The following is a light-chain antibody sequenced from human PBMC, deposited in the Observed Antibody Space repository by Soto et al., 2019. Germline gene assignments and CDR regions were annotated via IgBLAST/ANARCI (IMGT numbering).Light chain of an antibody. V-gene: IGKV1-5*03. CDR1: QSISGS. Sequence: GDRVTITCRASQSISGSLAWYQQKPGKAPKLLIYEASNLKSGVPSRFSGSGSGTEYTLTISSLQPDDSASYYCQQYNGYWTFGQGTRVDSK. CDR3: QQYNGYWT. CDR2: EAS. J-gene: IGKJ1*01.